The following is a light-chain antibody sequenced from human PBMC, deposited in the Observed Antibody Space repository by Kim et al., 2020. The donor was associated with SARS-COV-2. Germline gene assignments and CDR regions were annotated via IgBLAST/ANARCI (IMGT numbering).Light chain of an antibody. CDR3: QAWASNTVV. V-gene: IGLV3-1*01. CDR1: QLGDKY. CDR2: QDN. J-gene: IGLJ3*02. Sequence: SYELTQPPSVSVSPGQTASITCSGDQLGDKYASWYQQKPGQSPVLVIYQDNKRPSGLPERFSGSNSGNTATLTISGTQAMEEADYYCQAWASNTVVFGGGTQLTVL.